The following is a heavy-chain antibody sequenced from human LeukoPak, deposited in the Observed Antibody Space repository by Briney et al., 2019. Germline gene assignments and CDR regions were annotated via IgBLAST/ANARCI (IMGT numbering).Heavy chain of an antibody. J-gene: IGHJ4*02. CDR3: ARHRIPRIAAAGKRLGFDY. V-gene: IGHV4-39*01. CDR1: GGSISSSSYY. CDR2: IYYSGST. D-gene: IGHD6-13*01. Sequence: SETLSLTCTVSGGSISSSSYYWGWIRQPPGKGLEWIGSIYYSGSTYYNPSLKSRVTISVDTSKNQFSLKLSSVTAADTAVYYCARHRIPRIAAAGKRLGFDYWGQGTLVTVSS.